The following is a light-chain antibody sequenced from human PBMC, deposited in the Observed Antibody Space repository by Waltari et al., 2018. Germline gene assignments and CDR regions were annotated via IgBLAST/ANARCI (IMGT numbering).Light chain of an antibody. J-gene: IGLJ2*01. V-gene: IGLV2-8*01. CDR3: SSYGGSNTVV. CDR2: EVS. CDR1: SSAVGAYNY. Sequence: QSALTQPPPASGSPGQSVTISCTGTSSAVGAYNYVSWYPQPPGKAPKLMISEVSKRPSGVPDRFSGSKSGNTASLTVSGLQSEDEADYYCSSYGGSNTVVFGGGTKLTVL.